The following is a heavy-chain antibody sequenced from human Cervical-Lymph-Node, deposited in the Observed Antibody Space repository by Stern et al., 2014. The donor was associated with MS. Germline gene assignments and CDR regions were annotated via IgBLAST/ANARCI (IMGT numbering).Heavy chain of an antibody. D-gene: IGHD3-22*01. CDR3: ARDIPGYYYDSSGCLDY. CDR1: GFTLSSYW. Sequence: VQLVESGGGLVQPGGSLRLSWAASGFTLSSYWMHWVRQAPGKGLVGVSRINSDGSSTSYADSVKGRFSISRDNAKNTLYLQMNSLRAEDTAVYYCARDIPGYYYDSSGCLDYWGQGTLVTVSS. V-gene: IGHV3-74*01. J-gene: IGHJ4*02. CDR2: INSDGSST.